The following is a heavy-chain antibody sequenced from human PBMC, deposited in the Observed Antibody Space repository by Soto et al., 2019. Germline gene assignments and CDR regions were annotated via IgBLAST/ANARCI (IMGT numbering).Heavy chain of an antibody. CDR1: GYTFTSYG. CDR3: VRRHVSATGIDWFDP. Sequence: ASVDVSCKASGYTFTSYGIHWVRQAPGQRLEWMGWINAANGDTKYSPKFQGRVTITRDTSASTAYMELSSLRSEDTAVYYCVRRHVSATGIDWFDPWGQGTLVTVSS. D-gene: IGHD6-13*01. CDR2: INAANGDT. V-gene: IGHV1-3*01. J-gene: IGHJ5*02.